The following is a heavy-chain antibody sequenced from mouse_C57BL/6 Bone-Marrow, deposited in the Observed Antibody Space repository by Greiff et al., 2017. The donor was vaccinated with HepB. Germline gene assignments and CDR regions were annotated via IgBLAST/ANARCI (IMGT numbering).Heavy chain of an antibody. J-gene: IGHJ1*03. CDR2: IDPENGDT. D-gene: IGHD1-1*01. V-gene: IGHV14-4*01. Sequence: VHVKQSGAELVRPGASVKLSCTASGFNIKDDYMHWVKQRPEQGLEWIGWIDPENGDTEYASKFQGKATITADTSSNTAYLQLSSLTSEDTAVYYCTTLYYYGSSLWYFDVWGTGTTVTVSS. CDR1: GFNIKDDY. CDR3: TTLYYYGSSLWYFDV.